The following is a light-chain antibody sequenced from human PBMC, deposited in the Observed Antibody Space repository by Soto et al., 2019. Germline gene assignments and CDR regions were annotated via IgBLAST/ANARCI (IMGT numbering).Light chain of an antibody. CDR1: SSDVGGYNY. CDR2: DVS. J-gene: IGLJ1*01. V-gene: IGLV2-11*01. CDR3: RSYAGSSFV. Sequence: QSALTQPRSVSGSPGQSVTISCTGTSSDVGGYNYVSWYQQHPGKAPKLMIYDVSKRPSGVPDRFSGSKSGNTASLTISGLQAEDEADYYCRSYAGSSFVFGTGTRSPS.